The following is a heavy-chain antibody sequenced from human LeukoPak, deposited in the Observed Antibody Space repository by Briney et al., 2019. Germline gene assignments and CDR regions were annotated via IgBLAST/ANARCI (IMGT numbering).Heavy chain of an antibody. Sequence: GSLRLSCAASGFTFTICAMNWVRQAPGKGLEWVSGISGSGSSTYYADSVKGRFTISRDSSKDTVYLQMSSLRAEDTAVYYCAKAEGSYKTLIDYWGQGTLVTVSS. CDR1: GFTFTICA. CDR3: AKAEGSYKTLIDY. J-gene: IGHJ4*02. CDR2: ISGSGSST. V-gene: IGHV3-23*01. D-gene: IGHD3-10*01.